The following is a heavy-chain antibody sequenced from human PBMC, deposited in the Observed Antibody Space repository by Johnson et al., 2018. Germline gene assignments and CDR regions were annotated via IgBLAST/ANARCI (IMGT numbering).Heavy chain of an antibody. J-gene: IGHJ3*02. CDR3: ARVPGSGYGSFDM. CDR2: ISYDGSNK. Sequence: QVQLVESGGGVVQPGRSLRLSCAASGFTFSSYGMHWVRQAPGKGLEWVAVISYDGSNKYYADSVKGRFTISRDNAQNTVYLQMNSLRAEDTAVYLCARVPGSGYGSFDMWGQGTMVTVSS. D-gene: IGHD3-22*01. V-gene: IGHV3-30*03. CDR1: GFTFSSYG.